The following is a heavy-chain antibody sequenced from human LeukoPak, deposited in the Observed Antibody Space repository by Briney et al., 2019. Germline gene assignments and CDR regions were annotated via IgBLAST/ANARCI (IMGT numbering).Heavy chain of an antibody. CDR1: GFTFSDYY. CDR3: ARTGDYESFDY. V-gene: IGHV3-11*06. J-gene: IGHJ4*02. D-gene: IGHD4-17*01. CDR2: IHSSSAYT. Sequence: GGSLRLSCAASGFTFSDYYMNWIRQAPGKGLEWVSYIHSSSAYTNYADSVKGRFTISRDNAKNSLYLQMNSLRAEDTAVYYCARTGDYESFDYWGQGTPVTVSS.